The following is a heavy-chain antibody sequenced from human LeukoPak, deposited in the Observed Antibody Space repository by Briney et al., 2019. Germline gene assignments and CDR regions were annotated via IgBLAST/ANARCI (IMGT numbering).Heavy chain of an antibody. CDR2: IYYSGST. V-gene: IGHV4-59*08. J-gene: IGHJ4*02. CDR1: GGSISSYY. Sequence: TLSLTCTVSGGSISSYYWSWIRQPPGKGLEWIGYIYYSGSTNYNPSLKSRVTISVDTSKNQFSLKLSSVTAADTAVYYCAGARYSSGIDYWGQGTLVTVSS. D-gene: IGHD6-19*01. CDR3: AGARYSSGIDY.